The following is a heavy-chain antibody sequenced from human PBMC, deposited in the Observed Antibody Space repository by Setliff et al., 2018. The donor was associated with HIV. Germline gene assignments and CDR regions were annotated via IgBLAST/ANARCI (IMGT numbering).Heavy chain of an antibody. CDR3: ARDDYDISTGYYPD. V-gene: IGHV3-74*01. J-gene: IGHJ4*02. CDR2: ISGDGANT. CDR1: GFTFSSYW. Sequence: GGSLRLSCTASGFTFSSYWMHWVRQPPGKGLVWVSRISGDGANTDAADSVKGRFTVSRDNAKSSLYLQMTSLRAEDTAVYYCARDDYDISTGYYPDWGQGTLVTVSS. D-gene: IGHD3-9*01.